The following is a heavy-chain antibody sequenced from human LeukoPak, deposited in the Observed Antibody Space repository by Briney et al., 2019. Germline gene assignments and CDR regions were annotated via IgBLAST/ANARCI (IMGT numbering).Heavy chain of an antibody. D-gene: IGHD3-22*01. J-gene: IGHJ4*02. Sequence: VASVKVSCKASGYTFTSYAMHWVRQAPGQRLEWMGWINAGNGNTKYSQEFQGRVTITRDTSASTAYMELSSLRSEDMAVYYCARGGYYDSSGYYGPDYWGQGTLVTVSS. V-gene: IGHV1-3*03. CDR3: ARGGYYDSSGYYGPDY. CDR1: GYTFTSYA. CDR2: INAGNGNT.